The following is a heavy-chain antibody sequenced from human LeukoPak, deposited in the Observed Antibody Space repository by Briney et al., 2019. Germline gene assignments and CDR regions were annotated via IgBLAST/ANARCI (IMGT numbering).Heavy chain of an antibody. CDR3: ARGHNFMITFGGVIVD. J-gene: IGHJ4*02. CDR1: GFTFTVFY. CDR2: INPNSGGT. Sequence: ASVTVSFKASGFTFTVFYMHWVRQAPGQGQEWMGCINPNSGGTYYEQKFQDRVIMTRDTSISTAYMELSRLRSDDTAMYYCARGHNFMITFGGVIVDWGQGTLVTVSS. D-gene: IGHD3-16*02. V-gene: IGHV1-2*02.